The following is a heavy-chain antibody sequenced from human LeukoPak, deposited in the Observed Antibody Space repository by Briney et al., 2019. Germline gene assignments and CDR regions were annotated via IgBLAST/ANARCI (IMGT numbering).Heavy chain of an antibody. V-gene: IGHV3-11*05. CDR2: ISSSSSSNT. D-gene: IGHD3-3*01. CDR1: GFTFSDYY. Sequence: HRGGSLTLSCAASGFTFSDYYMSWIRHPPGQGLEWVSYISSSSSSNTNYADSVKGRFTISRDNAKDQLYLQMNRLRAEGTAFYYCARGAPTSSGYYPRSDLWGRGTLATVSS. CDR3: ARGAPTSSGYYPRSDL. J-gene: IGHJ5*02.